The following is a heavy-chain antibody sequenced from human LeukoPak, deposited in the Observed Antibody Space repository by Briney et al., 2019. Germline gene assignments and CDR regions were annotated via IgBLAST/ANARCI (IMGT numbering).Heavy chain of an antibody. J-gene: IGHJ3*02. CDR3: AKVDPLVTDAFDI. Sequence: ASVKVSCKASGYTFTDYYMHWVRQAPGQGLEWMGWVNPNSGATNYAQKFQGRVTMTRDTSIRTAYMELSRLTSDDTAVYYCAKVDPLVTDAFDIWGQGTMVTVSS. V-gene: IGHV1-2*02. D-gene: IGHD3-9*01. CDR2: VNPNSGAT. CDR1: GYTFTDYY.